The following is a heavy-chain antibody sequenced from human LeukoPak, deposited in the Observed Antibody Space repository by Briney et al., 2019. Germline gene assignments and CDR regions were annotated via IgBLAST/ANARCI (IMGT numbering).Heavy chain of an antibody. CDR2: INPSGGST. V-gene: IGHV1-46*01. CDR3: ARAGPAAESYYYYYMDV. CDR1: GYTFTSYY. J-gene: IGHJ6*03. Sequence: ASVKVSCKASGYTFTSYYMHWVRQAPGQGLEWMGIINPSGGSTSYAQKFQGRVTITADKSTSTAYMELSSLRSEDTAVYYCARAGPAAESYYYYYMDVWGKGTTVTVSS. D-gene: IGHD6-13*01.